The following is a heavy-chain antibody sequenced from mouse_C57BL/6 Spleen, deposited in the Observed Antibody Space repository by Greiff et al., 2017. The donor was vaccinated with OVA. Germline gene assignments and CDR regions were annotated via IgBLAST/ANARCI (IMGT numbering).Heavy chain of an antibody. J-gene: IGHJ2*01. V-gene: IGHV5-6*01. CDR3: ARQDDGYYYFDY. CDR2: ISSGGSYT. D-gene: IGHD2-3*01. CDR1: GFTFSSYG. Sequence: EVKLVESGGDLVKPGGSLKLSCAASGFTFSSYGMSWVRQTPDKRLEWVATISSGGSYTYYPDSVKWRFTISRDNAKNTLYLQMSSLKSEDTAMYYCARQDDGYYYFDYWGQGTTLTVSS.